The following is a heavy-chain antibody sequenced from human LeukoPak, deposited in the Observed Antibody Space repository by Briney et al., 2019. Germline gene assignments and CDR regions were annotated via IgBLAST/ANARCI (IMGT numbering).Heavy chain of an antibody. D-gene: IGHD3-3*01. CDR3: ARHRAIFGVVIHYPSDAFDI. J-gene: IGHJ3*02. CDR1: GGSISSSSYY. V-gene: IGHV4-39*01. Sequence: SETLSLTCTVSGGSISSSSYYWGWIRQPPGKGLEWIGSIYYSGSTYYNPSLKSRVTISVDTSKNQFSLKLSSVTAADTAVYYCARHRAIFGVVIHYPSDAFDIWGQGTMVTVSS. CDR2: IYYSGST.